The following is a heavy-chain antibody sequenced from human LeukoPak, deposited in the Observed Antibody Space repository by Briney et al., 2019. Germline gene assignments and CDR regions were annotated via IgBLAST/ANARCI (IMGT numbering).Heavy chain of an antibody. D-gene: IGHD3-10*01. J-gene: IGHJ4*02. CDR3: ARVSDSRAVGPFDY. Sequence: SETLSLTCAVYGDSFSDYYWKWIRQPPGKGVEWIGEINHSGSTNYNPSLKSRITISVDTSKSQFSLELSSVPAAHTAIYSCARVSDSRAVGPFDYWGQGTLVTVSS. CDR1: GDSFSDYY. V-gene: IGHV4-34*01. CDR2: INHSGST.